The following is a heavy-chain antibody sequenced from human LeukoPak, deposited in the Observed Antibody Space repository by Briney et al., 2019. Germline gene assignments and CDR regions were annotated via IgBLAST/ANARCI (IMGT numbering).Heavy chain of an antibody. D-gene: IGHD6-13*01. CDR2: LKEDGSRQ. CDR1: GFTVSINW. J-gene: IGHJ4*02. CDR3: ARDLSSRDAY. Sequence: PGRSLRLSCAASGFTVSINWMGWVRQAPGKGLEWVASLKEDGSRQYYVDSVRGRFTISRDNAKNSLYLQMSSLRVEDTAVYYCARDLSSRDAYWGQGTLVTVSS. V-gene: IGHV3-7*03.